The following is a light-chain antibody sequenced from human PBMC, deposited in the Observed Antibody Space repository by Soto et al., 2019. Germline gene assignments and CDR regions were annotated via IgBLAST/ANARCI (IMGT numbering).Light chain of an antibody. J-gene: IGLJ1*01. Sequence: QSVLTQPPSVSGSPGQSVTISCTATTTDIDNYDSVSWYQQAPGTAPKLIIYDVNNRPSGAPDRFSGSTSGNTASLTISGLQAEDETDYFCQSNDNGLSGSDVFGTGTKVTVL. CDR2: DVN. CDR1: TTDIDNYDS. V-gene: IGLV2-18*02. CDR3: QSNDNGLSGSDV.